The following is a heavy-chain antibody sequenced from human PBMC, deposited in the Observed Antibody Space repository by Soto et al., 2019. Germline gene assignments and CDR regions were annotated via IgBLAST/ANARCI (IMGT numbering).Heavy chain of an antibody. D-gene: IGHD3-22*01. CDR2: INPSGGRT. V-gene: IGHV1-46*01. CDR1: GNSFTTYY. J-gene: IGHJ4*02. Sequence: QVQLVQSGAEVKKPGASVKVSCKASGNSFTTYYMHWVRQAPGQGLEWMGIINPSGGRTTYAQKFQGRVTMTRDTSTSTFHMELSSLTSEDTAVYDGAGLYHYDSSGYYDYWGQGTLVTVSS. CDR3: AGLYHYDSSGYYDY.